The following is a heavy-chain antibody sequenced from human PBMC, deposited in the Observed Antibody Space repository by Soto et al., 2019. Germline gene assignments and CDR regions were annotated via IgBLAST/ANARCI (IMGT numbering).Heavy chain of an antibody. D-gene: IGHD3-9*01. CDR2: INPNSGGT. CDR1: GYTFTGYY. J-gene: IGHJ4*02. V-gene: IGHV1-2*02. CDR3: ARTTYYDILTGYYKYPFDY. Sequence: GASVKVSCKASGYTFTGYYMHWVRQAPGQGLEWMGWINPNSGGTNYAQKFRGRVTMTRDTSISTAYMELSRLRSDDTAVYYCARTTYYDILTGYYKYPFDYWGQGTLVTVSS.